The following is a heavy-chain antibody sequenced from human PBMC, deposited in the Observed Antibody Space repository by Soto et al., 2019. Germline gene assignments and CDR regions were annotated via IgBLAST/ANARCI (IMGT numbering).Heavy chain of an antibody. V-gene: IGHV1-69*01. Sequence: QLHLVQSGAEVKKAGSSVKVSCKASGGTVSSYAITWVRQAPGKGLEWMGVVIPICVSAHYAPKFQGRIPITADESTSTAYMELSGLTSEDTAIYYCARDVSSDTTGFRGYDLWGQGTQVTVSS. CDR2: VIPICVSA. CDR1: GGTVSSYA. D-gene: IGHD3-10*01. J-gene: IGHJ4*02. CDR3: ARDVSSDTTGFRGYDL.